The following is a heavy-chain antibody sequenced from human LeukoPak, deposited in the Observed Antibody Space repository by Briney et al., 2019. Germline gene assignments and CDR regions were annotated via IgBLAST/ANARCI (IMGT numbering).Heavy chain of an antibody. Sequence: QSGGSLRLSCAASGFSVSTNYMTWVRQAPGRGLEWVSVIYSSGNTYSADSVKGRFTISRDNSKNTLYLQMNSLRAEDTAVYYCAKPGYGSRYSPFDYWGQGTLVTVSS. CDR3: AKPGYGSRYSPFDY. CDR1: GFSVSTNY. D-gene: IGHD3-10*01. J-gene: IGHJ4*02. CDR2: IYSSGNT. V-gene: IGHV3-66*04.